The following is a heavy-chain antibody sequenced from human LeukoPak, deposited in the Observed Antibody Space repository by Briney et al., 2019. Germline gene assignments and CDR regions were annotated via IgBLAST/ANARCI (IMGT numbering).Heavy chain of an antibody. V-gene: IGHV6-1*01. CDR1: GDSVSSNSAA. Sequence: SQTLSLTCAISGDSVSSNSAAWNWIRQSPSRGLEWLVRTYYRSKWYNDYAVSVKSRITIKPDTSKNQFCLQLNSVTPEDTAVYYCARMGYCGGDCYRYWYFDLWGRGTLVTVSS. J-gene: IGHJ2*01. CDR3: ARMGYCGGDCYRYWYFDL. CDR2: TYYRSKWYN. D-gene: IGHD2-21*01.